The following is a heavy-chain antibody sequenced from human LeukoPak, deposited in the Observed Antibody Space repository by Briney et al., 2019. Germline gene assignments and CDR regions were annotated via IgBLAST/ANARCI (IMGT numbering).Heavy chain of an antibody. CDR2: ISSGSGSSI. V-gene: IGHV3-48*02. J-gene: IGHJ3*02. CDR1: GFTFSSYS. CDR3: VRDDSWAFDI. D-gene: IGHD2-15*01. Sequence: PGGALRLSCAASGFTFSSYSMNWVRQAPGKGRGWVSYISSGSGSSIYYADAVKGRFSISRDNAKNSLYLQMSSLRDEDTAVYHCVRDDSWAFDIWGQGTMVTVSS.